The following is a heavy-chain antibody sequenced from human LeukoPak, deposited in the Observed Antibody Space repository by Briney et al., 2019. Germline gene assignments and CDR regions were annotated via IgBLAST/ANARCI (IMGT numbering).Heavy chain of an antibody. CDR3: ARRRKYCSSTSCYSADGFDY. CDR1: GYTFTGYY. V-gene: IGHV1-2*06. D-gene: IGHD2-2*01. J-gene: IGHJ4*02. CDR2: INPNSGGT. Sequence: GASVKVSCKASGYTFTGYYMHWVRQAPGQGLEWMGRINPNSGGTNYAQKFQGRVTMTRDTSISTAYMELSRLRSDDTAVYYCARRRKYCSSTSCYSADGFDYWGQGTLVTVSP.